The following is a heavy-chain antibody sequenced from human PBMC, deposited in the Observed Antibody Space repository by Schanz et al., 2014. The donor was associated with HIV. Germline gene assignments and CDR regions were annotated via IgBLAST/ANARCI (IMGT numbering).Heavy chain of an antibody. CDR2: LSGSGSNI. V-gene: IGHV3-11*01. Sequence: DWPGGSLRLSCTASGFSFSDYHMSWIRQAPGKGLEWVSSLSGSGSNIYYADSVKGRFTISRDNGKNSLFLQMNSLRAEDTAVYYCARLRGFLWFGDHPYSFDYWGQGTLVTVSS. CDR3: ARLRGFLWFGDHPYSFDY. D-gene: IGHD3-10*01. J-gene: IGHJ4*02. CDR1: GFSFSDYH.